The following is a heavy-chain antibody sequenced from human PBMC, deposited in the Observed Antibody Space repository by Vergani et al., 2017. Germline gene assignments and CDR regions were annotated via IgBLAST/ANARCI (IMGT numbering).Heavy chain of an antibody. CDR3: ARDLQGATDAFDI. V-gene: IGHV3-30*04. CDR2: ISYDGRNK. Sequence: QVQLVESGGGVVQSGRSLRLSCAASRFTFSNYAMHWVRQAPGKGLEWVAVISYDGRNKYYADSVKGRFTISRDNSKNTLYLQMNSLRAEDTAVYYCARDLQGATDAFDIWGQRTMVIVSS. CDR1: RFTFSNYA. J-gene: IGHJ3*02. D-gene: IGHD1-26*01.